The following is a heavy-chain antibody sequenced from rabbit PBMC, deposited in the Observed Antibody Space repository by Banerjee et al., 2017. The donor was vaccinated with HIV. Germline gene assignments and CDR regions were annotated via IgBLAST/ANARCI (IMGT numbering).Heavy chain of an antibody. CDR3: ASGYSDVYFNL. J-gene: IGHJ4*01. V-gene: IGHV1S45*01. D-gene: IGHD1-1*01. CDR2: IYIGSGST. CDR1: GFDLSSYYY. Sequence: QEQLVESGGGLVKPEGSLTLTCKASGFDLSSYYYMCWVRQAPGKGLEWIGCIYIGSGSTYYASWAKGRFTISKTSSTTVTLQMTSLTAADTATYFCASGYSDVYFNLWGQGTLVTVS.